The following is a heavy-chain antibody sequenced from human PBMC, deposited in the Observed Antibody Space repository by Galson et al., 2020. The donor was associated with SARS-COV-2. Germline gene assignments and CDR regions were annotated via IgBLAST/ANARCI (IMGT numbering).Heavy chain of an antibody. Sequence: SETLSLTCTVSGGSISSYYWSWIRQPPGKGLEWIGYIYYSGSTNYNPSLKSRVTISVDTSKNQFSLKLSSVTAADTAVYYCARADRGYYGSGSPILGMDVWGQGTTVTVSS. J-gene: IGHJ6*02. CDR2: IYYSGST. CDR3: ARADRGYYGSGSPILGMDV. D-gene: IGHD3-10*01. CDR1: GGSISSYY. V-gene: IGHV4-59*13.